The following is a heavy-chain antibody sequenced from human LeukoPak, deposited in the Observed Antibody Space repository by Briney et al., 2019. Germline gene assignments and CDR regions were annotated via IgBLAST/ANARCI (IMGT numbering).Heavy chain of an antibody. CDR2: IYTSGST. CDR1: GCSISSYY. Sequence: SETLSLTCTVSGCSISSYYWSWIRQPAGKGLEWIGHIYTSGSTNYNPSLKSRVTISVATSKNQFFLKLSAVTAADTAGYYCARAVGSGSFQTYYYYMDVWGKGTTVTISS. J-gene: IGHJ6*03. D-gene: IGHD3-10*01. CDR3: ARAVGSGSFQTYYYYMDV. V-gene: IGHV4-4*07.